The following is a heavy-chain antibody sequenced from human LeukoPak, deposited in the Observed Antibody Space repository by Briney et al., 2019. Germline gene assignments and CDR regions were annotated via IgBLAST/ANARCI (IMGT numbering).Heavy chain of an antibody. CDR2: VNYRGNA. CDR3: ARHGIVAAGTDNYFGP. V-gene: IGHV4-59*08. CDR1: GGSFSGDY. Sequence: KPSETLSLTCSVSGGSFSGDYWSWFRQTPGKGLEWIGYVNYRGNANYNPSLKSRVAVSIDTSKNQFSLELTSVTAADTAVYYCARHGIVAAGTDNYFGPWGQGTLVTVSS. J-gene: IGHJ5*02. D-gene: IGHD6-19*01.